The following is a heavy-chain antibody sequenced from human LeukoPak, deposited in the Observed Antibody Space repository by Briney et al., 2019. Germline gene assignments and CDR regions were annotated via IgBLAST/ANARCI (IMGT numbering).Heavy chain of an antibody. D-gene: IGHD6-13*01. Sequence: PGRSLRLSCAASGFTFSDYYMSWIRQAPGKGLEWVSYISSSGSTIYYADSVKGRFTISRDNAKNSLYLQMNSLRAEDTAVYYCARTYSSWYPSYYFDYWGQGTLVTVSS. CDR1: GFTFSDYY. CDR3: ARTYSSWYPSYYFDY. V-gene: IGHV3-11*01. J-gene: IGHJ4*02. CDR2: ISSSGSTI.